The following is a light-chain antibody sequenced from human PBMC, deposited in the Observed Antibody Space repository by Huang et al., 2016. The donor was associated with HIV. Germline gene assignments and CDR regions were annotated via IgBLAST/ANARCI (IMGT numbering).Light chain of an antibody. J-gene: IGKJ3*01. CDR1: QSVSTS. V-gene: IGKV3-15*01. CDR2: GAS. CDR3: QQYNSWPPLFT. Sequence: EVLLTQSPATLSVSPGERATLSCRASQSVSTSLYWYQQKPGQAPRRLIYGASTRATGVPARFSGSGSGTEFTLTISSLQSEDSAVYYCQQYNSWPPLFTFGPGTKVDIK.